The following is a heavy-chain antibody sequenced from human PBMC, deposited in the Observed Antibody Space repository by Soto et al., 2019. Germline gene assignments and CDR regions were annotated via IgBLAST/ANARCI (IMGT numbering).Heavy chain of an antibody. J-gene: IGHJ4*02. CDR2: IKEDGSVK. V-gene: IGHV3-7*01. CDR1: GFTFSTNW. Sequence: GGSLRLSCAASGFTFSTNWMSWVRQAPGKGPEWVASIKEDGSVKYYVDSVKGRFTISRDNAKNSLYLQMESLRAEDTAVYYCAREFRWGQGALVTVSS. CDR3: AREFR.